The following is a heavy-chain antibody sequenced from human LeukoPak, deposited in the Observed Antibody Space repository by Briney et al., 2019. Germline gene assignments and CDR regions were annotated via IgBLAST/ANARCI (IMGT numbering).Heavy chain of an antibody. J-gene: IGHJ4*02. D-gene: IGHD3-10*01. V-gene: IGHV3-21*01. CDR3: ARGEYYYGSGTPLDY. Sequence: PGGSLRLSCAASGFTFSVYSMNWVRQAPGKGLEWVSSISSSSSYIYYADSVKGRFTISRDNAKNSLYLQMNSLRAEDTAVYYCARGEYYYGSGTPLDYWGQGTLVTVSS. CDR1: GFTFSVYS. CDR2: ISSSSSYI.